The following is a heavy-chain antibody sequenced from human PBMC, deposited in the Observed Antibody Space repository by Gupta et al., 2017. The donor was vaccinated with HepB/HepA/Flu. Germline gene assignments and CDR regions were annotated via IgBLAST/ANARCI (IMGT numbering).Heavy chain of an antibody. D-gene: IGHD3-16*01. CDR2: IYYSGST. V-gene: IGHV4-39*01. Sequence: QLQLQESGPGLVKPSETLSLTCTVSGGSISSSSYYWGWIRQPPGKGLEWIGSIYYSGSTYYNPSLKSRVTISVDTSKNQFSLKLSSVTAADTAVYYCARLIPFMNWFDPWGQGTLVTVSS. CDR3: ARLIPFMNWFDP. CDR1: GGSISSSSYY. J-gene: IGHJ5*02.